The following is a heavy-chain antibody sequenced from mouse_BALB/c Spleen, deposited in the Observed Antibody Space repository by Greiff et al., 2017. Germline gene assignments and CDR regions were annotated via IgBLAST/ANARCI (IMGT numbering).Heavy chain of an antibody. J-gene: IGHJ4*01. V-gene: IGHV14-3*02. D-gene: IGHD2-4*01. Sequence: EVQVVESGAELVKPGASVKLSCTASGFNIKDTYMHWVKQRPEQGLEWIGRIDPANGNTKYDPKFQGKATITADTSSNTAYLQLSSLTSEDTAVYYCARRGDYDYDVLYAMDYWGQGTSVTVSS. CDR3: ARRGDYDYDVLYAMDY. CDR1: GFNIKDTY. CDR2: IDPANGNT.